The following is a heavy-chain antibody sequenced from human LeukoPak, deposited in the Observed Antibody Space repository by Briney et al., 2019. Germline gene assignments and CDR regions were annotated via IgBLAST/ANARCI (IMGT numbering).Heavy chain of an antibody. D-gene: IGHD3-3*01. Sequence: SENLSLTCAVYGGSFSGYYWSWIRQPPGKGLEWIGEINHSGSTNYNPSLKSRVTISVDTSKNQFSLELSSVTAADTAVYYCARVRFLEWLLVGGPMDVWGKGTTVTVSS. CDR3: ARVRFLEWLLVGGPMDV. J-gene: IGHJ6*03. V-gene: IGHV4-34*01. CDR2: INHSGST. CDR1: GGSFSGYY.